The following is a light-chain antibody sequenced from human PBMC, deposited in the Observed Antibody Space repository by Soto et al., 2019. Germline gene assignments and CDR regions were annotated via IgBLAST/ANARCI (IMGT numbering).Light chain of an antibody. CDR3: QQYNNWPPIT. Sequence: EIVMTQSPAIFSLSPGETATLSCRASQSVTTKLAWYQQRPGQTPRLLIYGASTRASGIPARFSGSGSGTEFTLTISSLQSEDFAVYYCQQYNNWPPITFGQGTRLEIK. J-gene: IGKJ5*01. CDR2: GAS. CDR1: QSVTTK. V-gene: IGKV3-15*01.